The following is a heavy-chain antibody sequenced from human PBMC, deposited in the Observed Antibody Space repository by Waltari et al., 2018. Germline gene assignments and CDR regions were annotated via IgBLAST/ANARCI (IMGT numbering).Heavy chain of an antibody. J-gene: IGHJ4*02. CDR3: ANTVTSLLFDY. D-gene: IGHD4-4*01. CDR2: IYHGGST. CDR1: GYSISSGYY. V-gene: IGHV4-38-2*01. Sequence: QVQLQESGPGLVKPSETLSLTCAVSGYSISSGYYWGWIRQPPGKGLEWIGSIYHGGSTYYNPSLKSRVTISVDTSKNQFSLKLSSVTAADTAVYYCANTVTSLLFDYWGQGTLVTVSS.